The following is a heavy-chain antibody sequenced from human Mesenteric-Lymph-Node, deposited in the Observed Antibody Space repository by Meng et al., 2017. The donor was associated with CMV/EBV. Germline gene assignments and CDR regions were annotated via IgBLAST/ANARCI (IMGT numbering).Heavy chain of an antibody. Sequence: GESLKISCAASGFTFDDYTMHWVRQAPGKGLEWVSLISWDGDSTYFADSVMGRFTISRDNSKNSLYLQMNSLRTEDTALYYCARGITMVRGVIVNPYYYYYVMDVWGQGTTVTVSS. J-gene: IGHJ6*02. V-gene: IGHV3-43*01. D-gene: IGHD3-10*01. CDR2: ISWDGDST. CDR3: ARGITMVRGVIVNPYYYYYVMDV. CDR1: GFTFDDYT.